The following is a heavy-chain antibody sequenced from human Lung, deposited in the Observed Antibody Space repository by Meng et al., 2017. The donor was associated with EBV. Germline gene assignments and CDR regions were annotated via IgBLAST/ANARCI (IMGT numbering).Heavy chain of an antibody. CDR3: ARLGDSTYGAFDI. Sequence: QLQLQESGPGLVKPSETLARTCTVAGGSISSRYYWGWIRQPPGKGLEWIGSMYYSGSTDYNPSLKSRVTISVDTSKNQFSQRLSSVTAADTAVYYCARLGDSTYGAFDIWGQGTMVTVSS. D-gene: IGHD4-11*01. CDR2: MYYSGST. CDR1: GGSISSRYY. V-gene: IGHV4-39*01. J-gene: IGHJ3*02.